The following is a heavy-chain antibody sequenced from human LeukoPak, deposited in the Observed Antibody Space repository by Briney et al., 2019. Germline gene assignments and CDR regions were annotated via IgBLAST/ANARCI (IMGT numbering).Heavy chain of an antibody. CDR1: GGSISRYY. J-gene: IGHJ6*03. CDR3: ARRRSVGYYMDV. D-gene: IGHD2-15*01. V-gene: IGHV4-4*09. CDR2: IYTSGSA. Sequence: SETLSLTCTVSGGSISRYYWSWIRQPPGKGLEWIGYIYTSGSANYNPSLKSRVTISVDSSKNQFSLKLSSVTAADTAVYYCARRRSVGYYMDVWGKGTTVTVSS.